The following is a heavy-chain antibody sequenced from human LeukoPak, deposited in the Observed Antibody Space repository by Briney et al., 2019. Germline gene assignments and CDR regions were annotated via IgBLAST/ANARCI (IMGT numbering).Heavy chain of an antibody. V-gene: IGHV3-30*02. D-gene: IGHD3-22*01. Sequence: PGGSLRLSCAGSGFTFSSYGMHWVRQAPGKGLEWVAFIRYDGSNKYYADSVKGRFTISRDNSKNTLYLQMNSLRVEDTAVYYCARSWYYDSSGPERGFDIWGQGTMVTVSS. CDR1: GFTFSSYG. CDR2: IRYDGSNK. CDR3: ARSWYYDSSGPERGFDI. J-gene: IGHJ3*02.